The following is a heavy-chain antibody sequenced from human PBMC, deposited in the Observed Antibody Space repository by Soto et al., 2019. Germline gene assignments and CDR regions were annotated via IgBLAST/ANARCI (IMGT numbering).Heavy chain of an antibody. CDR1: GFTFSSNW. D-gene: IGHD3-22*01. CDR3: ARFYYDSSGYLPSPYYYYYGMDV. V-gene: IGHV3-7*01. J-gene: IGHJ6*02. Sequence: GGSLRLSCAASGFTFSSNWMSWVRQAPGKGLEWVANIKQDGSETYYLDSVKGRFTISRDNAKNSLYLQMNSLRAEDTAVYYCARFYYDSSGYLPSPYYYYYGMDVWGQGTTVTVSS. CDR2: IKQDGSET.